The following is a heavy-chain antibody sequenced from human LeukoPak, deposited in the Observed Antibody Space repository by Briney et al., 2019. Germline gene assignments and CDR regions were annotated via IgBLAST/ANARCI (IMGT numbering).Heavy chain of an antibody. V-gene: IGHV1-18*01. Sequence: ASVKVSCKAFGYTFSNYRITWVRQAPGQGLEWMGWITACNGDTHYAQRLQGRVTMTKDTSTSTAHMELRSLRSDDTAIYYCARDHCSSTTCFLGSAAFDSWGRGTLVTVSS. D-gene: IGHD2-2*01. CDR3: ARDHCSSTTCFLGSAAFDS. CDR1: GYTFSNYR. J-gene: IGHJ4*02. CDR2: ITACNGDT.